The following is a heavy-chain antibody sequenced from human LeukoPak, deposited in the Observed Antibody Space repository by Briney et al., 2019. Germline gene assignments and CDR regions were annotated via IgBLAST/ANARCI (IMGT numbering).Heavy chain of an antibody. D-gene: IGHD5-12*01. CDR3: ARDEGGIPVSGYYYYYGMDV. V-gene: IGHV3-9*01. CDR2: INWSSDTI. J-gene: IGHJ6*02. CDR1: GFTFDDYA. Sequence: GGSLRLSCAASGFTFDDYAMHWVRQAPGKGLEWVAGINWSSDTIGYADSVRGRFTISRDIAKNSVYLQMNSLRVEDTAVYFCARDEGGIPVSGYYYYYGMDVWGQGTTVTVSS.